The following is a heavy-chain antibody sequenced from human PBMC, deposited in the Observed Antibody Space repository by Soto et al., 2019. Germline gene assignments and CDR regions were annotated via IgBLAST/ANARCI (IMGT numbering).Heavy chain of an antibody. D-gene: IGHD3-22*01. Sequence: SGGSLRLSCAASGFTFRSYWISWVRQAPGKGLEWVANIKQDGSEEYYVDSVKGRFTISRSNAKNSLYLQMNSLRAEDTAAYYCARESHYDSSGYYYETPFGYWGQGTLVTV. CDR3: ARESHYDSSGYYYETPFGY. CDR2: IKQDGSEE. V-gene: IGHV3-7*01. J-gene: IGHJ4*02. CDR1: GFTFRSYW.